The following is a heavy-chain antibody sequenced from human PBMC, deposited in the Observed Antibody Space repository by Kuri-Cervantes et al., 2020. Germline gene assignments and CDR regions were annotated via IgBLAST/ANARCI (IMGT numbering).Heavy chain of an antibody. CDR3: ARDLGSGLDY. CDR2: IYHSGST. D-gene: IGHD3-22*01. CDR1: GGSISSSSYY. J-gene: IGHJ4*02. V-gene: IGHV4-39*07. Sequence: SETLSLTCTVSGGSISSSSYYWGWIRQPPGKGLEWIGYIYHSGSTYYNPSLKSRVTISVDRSKNQFSLKLSSVTAADTAVYYCARDLGSGLDYWGQGTLVTVSS.